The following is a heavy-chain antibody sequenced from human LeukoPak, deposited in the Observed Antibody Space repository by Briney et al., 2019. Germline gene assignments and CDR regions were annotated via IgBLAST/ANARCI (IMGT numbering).Heavy chain of an antibody. D-gene: IGHD4-17*01. V-gene: IGHV3-30-3*01. CDR1: GFPFSSDA. Sequence: GGSLRLYCAGSGFPFSSDAMNWVRQAPGKGLEWVAVISYDGSNKYYADSVKGRFTISRDNSKNTLYLQMNSLRAEDTAVYYCARSSTVTTQNFDYWGQGTLVTVSS. CDR2: ISYDGSNK. CDR3: ARSSTVTTQNFDY. J-gene: IGHJ4*02.